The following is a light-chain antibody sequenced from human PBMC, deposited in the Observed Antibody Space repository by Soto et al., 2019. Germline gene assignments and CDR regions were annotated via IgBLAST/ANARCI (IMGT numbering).Light chain of an antibody. CDR3: QQLNSYPWT. CDR2: DAS. CDR1: QSISSW. Sequence: DIQMTQSPSTLSASVGDRVTITCRASQSISSWLAWYQQKPGKAPNLLIYDASSLESGVPSRFSGSGSGTDFTLTISSLQPEDFATYYCQQLNSYPWTFGQGTKVDIK. J-gene: IGKJ1*01. V-gene: IGKV1-5*01.